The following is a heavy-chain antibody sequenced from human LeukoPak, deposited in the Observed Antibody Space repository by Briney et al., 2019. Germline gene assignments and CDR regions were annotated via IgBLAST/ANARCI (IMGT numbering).Heavy chain of an antibody. CDR1: GFTFSSYA. CDR2: INTDGSST. V-gene: IGHV3-74*01. CDR3: ARDLTSEWELLN. D-gene: IGHD1-26*01. Sequence: GGSLRLSCAASGFTFSSYAMSWVRQAPGKGLLLVSRINTDGSSTSYADSVKGRFTISRDNAKNSLYLQMNSLRAEDTAAYYCARDLTSEWELLNWGQGALVTVSS. J-gene: IGHJ4*02.